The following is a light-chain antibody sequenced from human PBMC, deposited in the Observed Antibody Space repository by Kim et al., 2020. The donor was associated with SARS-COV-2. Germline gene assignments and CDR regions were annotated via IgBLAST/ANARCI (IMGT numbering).Light chain of an antibody. CDR3: AAWDDSLSGVV. Sequence: GQRVTISCSGSSSNSGSNYVYWYQQLPGTAPKLLIYRNNQRPSGVPDRFSGSQSGTSASLAISGLRSEDEADYYCAAWDDSLSGVVFGGGTQLTVL. V-gene: IGLV1-47*01. CDR1: SSNSGSNY. CDR2: RNN. J-gene: IGLJ2*01.